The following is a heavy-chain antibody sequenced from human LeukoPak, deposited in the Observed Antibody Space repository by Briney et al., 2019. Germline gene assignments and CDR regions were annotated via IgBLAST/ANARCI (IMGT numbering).Heavy chain of an antibody. V-gene: IGHV4-61*02. CDR1: GGSISSGSYY. CDR2: IYTSGST. CDR3: ARDRVLRYFDWFQGGDAFDI. Sequence: SETLSLTCTVSGGSISSGSYYWSWIRQPAGKGLEWIGRIYTSGSTNYNPSLKSRVTISVDTSKNQFSLKLSSVTAADTAVYYCARDRVLRYFDWFQGGDAFDIWGQGTMVTVSS. J-gene: IGHJ3*02. D-gene: IGHD3-9*01.